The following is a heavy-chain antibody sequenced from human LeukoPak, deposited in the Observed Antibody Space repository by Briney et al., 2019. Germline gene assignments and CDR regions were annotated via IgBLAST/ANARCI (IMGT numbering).Heavy chain of an antibody. V-gene: IGHV4-34*01. Sequence: PSETLSLTCAVYGGSFSGYYWSWIRQPPGKGLEWIGEINHSGSTNYNPSLKSRVTISVDTSKNQFSLKLSSVTAADTAVYYCARGATNWFDPWGQGTLVTVSS. CDR1: GGSFSGYY. J-gene: IGHJ5*02. CDR2: INHSGST. CDR3: ARGATNWFDP. D-gene: IGHD5-12*01.